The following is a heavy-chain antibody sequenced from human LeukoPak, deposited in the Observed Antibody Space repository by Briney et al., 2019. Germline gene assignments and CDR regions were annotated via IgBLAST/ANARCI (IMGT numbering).Heavy chain of an antibody. CDR2: ISSSSSYI. V-gene: IGHV3-21*01. CDR1: GFTFSSYS. CDR3: AEADNYYGSGSSLS. D-gene: IGHD3-10*01. Sequence: GGSLRLSCAASGFTFSSYSMNWVRQAAGKGLEWVSSISSSSSYIYYADSVKGRFTISRDNAKNSLYLQMNSLRAEDTAVYYCAEADNYYGSGSSLSWGQGTLVTVSS. J-gene: IGHJ4*02.